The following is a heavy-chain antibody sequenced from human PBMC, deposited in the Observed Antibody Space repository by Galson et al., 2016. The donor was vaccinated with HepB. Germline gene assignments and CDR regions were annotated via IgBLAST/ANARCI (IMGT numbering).Heavy chain of an antibody. D-gene: IGHD3-9*01. CDR2: FLPVYGAA. J-gene: IGHJ2*01. Sequence: SVKVSCKASGGIFRSFAFSWVRQAPGQGFEWMGGFLPVYGAATNAQKFQDRVTITGDEATTTVYMEVSRLRSEDTAVYHCAIAVMKGDMSAWHFDLWGRGTLVAVSS. V-gene: IGHV1-69*13. CDR1: GGIFRSFA. CDR3: AIAVMKGDMSAWHFDL.